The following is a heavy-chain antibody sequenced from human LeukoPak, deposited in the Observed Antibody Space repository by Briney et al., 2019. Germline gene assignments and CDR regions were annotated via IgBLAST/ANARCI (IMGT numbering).Heavy chain of an antibody. D-gene: IGHD2-15*01. J-gene: IGHJ4*02. Sequence: PGGSLRPSCAASGFTFSSYAMSWVRQAPGKGLEWVSAISGSGGSTYYADSVKGRFTISRDNAKNSLYLQMNSLRAEDTAVYYCARDTVAVDYWGQGTLVTVSS. CDR2: ISGSGGST. CDR3: ARDTVAVDY. V-gene: IGHV3-23*01. CDR1: GFTFSSYA.